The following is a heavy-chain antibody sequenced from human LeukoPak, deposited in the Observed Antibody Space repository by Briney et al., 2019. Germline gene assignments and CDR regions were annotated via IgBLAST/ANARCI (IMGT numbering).Heavy chain of an antibody. CDR1: GGTFSSYA. CDR3: ARATGAVTSSGYYYAAFDI. V-gene: IGHV1-69*05. Sequence: SVKVSCKASGGTFSSYAISWVRQAPGQGLEWMGGIIPIFGTANYAQKFQGRVTITTDESTSTAYMELSSLRSEDTAVYYCARATGAVTSSGYYYAAFDIWGQGTMVTVSS. CDR2: IIPIFGTA. J-gene: IGHJ3*02. D-gene: IGHD3-22*01.